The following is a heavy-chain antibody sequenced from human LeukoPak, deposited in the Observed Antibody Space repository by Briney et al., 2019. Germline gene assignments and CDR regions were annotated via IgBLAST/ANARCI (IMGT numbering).Heavy chain of an antibody. J-gene: IGHJ3*02. CDR3: ARDHGIPPYSYMIVVVISNDAFDI. Sequence: GASVKVSCKASAYTFTSYGISWVRQAPGQGLEWMGWISAYNGNTNYAQKLQGRVTMTTDTSTSTAYMELRSLRSDDTAVYYCARDHGIPPYSYMIVVVISNDAFDIWGQGTMVTVSS. D-gene: IGHD3-22*01. V-gene: IGHV1-18*01. CDR2: ISAYNGNT. CDR1: AYTFTSYG.